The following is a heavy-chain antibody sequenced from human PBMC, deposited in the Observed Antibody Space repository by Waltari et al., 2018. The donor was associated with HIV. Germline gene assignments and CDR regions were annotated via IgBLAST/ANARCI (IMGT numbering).Heavy chain of an antibody. D-gene: IGHD2-2*01. CDR2: ISYSGGST. J-gene: IGHJ6*02. V-gene: IGHV3-23*01. Sequence: EVQLLESGGGLVQPGGSLRLSCAAYGFPFSTSAMSWVRQAPGKGLEWVSGISYSGGSTYYADSVKGRFTISRDNSKNTLYLQMNSLRAEDTAVYYCAKITSTSWYYYGMDVWGQGTTVTVSS. CDR3: AKITSTSWYYYGMDV. CDR1: GFPFSTSA.